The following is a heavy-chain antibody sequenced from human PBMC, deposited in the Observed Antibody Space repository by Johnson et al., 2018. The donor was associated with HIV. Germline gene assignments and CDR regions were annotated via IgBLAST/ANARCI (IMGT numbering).Heavy chain of an antibody. D-gene: IGHD2/OR15-2a*01. CDR1: GFTFSSYW. CDR3: VRPFQGLDAFDI. CDR2: INNDGSST. V-gene: IGHV3-74*02. J-gene: IGHJ3*02. Sequence: VQLVESGGGLVHPGGSLRLSCAASGFTFSSYWMHWVRQAPGKGLVWVARINNDGSSTTYADSVKGRFTISRDNAKNTLYLQMNSLRADDTAVYYCVRPFQGLDAFDIWGQGTMVTVSS.